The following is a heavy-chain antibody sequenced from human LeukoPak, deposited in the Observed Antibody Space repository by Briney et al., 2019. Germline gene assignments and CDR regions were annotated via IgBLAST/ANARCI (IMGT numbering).Heavy chain of an antibody. D-gene: IGHD5-12*01. CDR2: INPSGGTT. V-gene: IGHV1-46*01. CDR1: GYTFTSYY. Sequence: ASVKVSCKASGYTFTSYYMHWVRQAPGQGLEWMGIINPSGGTTSYAQKFQGRVTTTRDTSTSTVYMELSSLRSEDTAVYYCARDHHVGAPGVASGYWGQGTLVTVSS. CDR3: ARDHHVGAPGVASGY. J-gene: IGHJ4*02.